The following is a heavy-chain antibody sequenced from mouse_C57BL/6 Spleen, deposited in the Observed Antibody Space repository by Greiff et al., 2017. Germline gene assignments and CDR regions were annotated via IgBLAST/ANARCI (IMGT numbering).Heavy chain of an antibody. V-gene: IGHV1-76*01. J-gene: IGHJ2*01. D-gene: IGHD1-1*01. Sequence: QVQLKQSGAELVRPGASVKLSCKASGYTFTDYYINWVKQRPGQGLEWIARIYPGSGNTYYNEKFKGKATLTAEKSSSTAYMQLSSLTSEDSAVYFCARRYYGYYFDYWGQGTTLTVSS. CDR2: IYPGSGNT. CDR3: ARRYYGYYFDY. CDR1: GYTFTDYY.